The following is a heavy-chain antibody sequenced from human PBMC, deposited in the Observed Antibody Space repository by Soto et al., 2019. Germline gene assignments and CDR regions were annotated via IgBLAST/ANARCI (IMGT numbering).Heavy chain of an antibody. Sequence: QVQLVQSGAEVKKPGSSVKVSCKASGGTFSSYAISWVRQAPGQGLEWMGGIIPIFGTANYAQKFQGRVTITADESTSRAYMELSSMRSEDTAVYYCASRAAGDASYYYYYGMDVWGQGTTVTVS. D-gene: IGHD2-21*02. CDR2: IIPIFGTA. CDR1: GGTFSSYA. J-gene: IGHJ6*02. CDR3: ASRAAGDASYYYYYGMDV. V-gene: IGHV1-69*01.